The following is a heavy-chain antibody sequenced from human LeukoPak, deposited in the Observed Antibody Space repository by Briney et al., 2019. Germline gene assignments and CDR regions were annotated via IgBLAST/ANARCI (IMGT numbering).Heavy chain of an antibody. J-gene: IGHJ4*02. Sequence: GGSLRLSCTASGFTFGDYAMSWVRQAPGKGLEWVGFIRGKPYGGTADYAASVRGRFTISIDDSKSIAYLQMNSLKTEDTAVYYCARDRSGYSGYDFFDYWGQGALVTVSS. CDR2: IRGKPYGGTA. CDR1: GFTFGDYA. CDR3: ARDRSGYSGYDFFDY. D-gene: IGHD5-12*01. V-gene: IGHV3-49*04.